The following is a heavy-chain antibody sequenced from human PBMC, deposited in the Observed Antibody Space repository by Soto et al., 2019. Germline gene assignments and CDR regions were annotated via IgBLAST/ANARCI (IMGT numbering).Heavy chain of an antibody. Sequence: GGSLRLSCAASGFSFNNYGMHWVRQAPGKGLEWVAVIYHDGSNKHYADSVKGRLTISRDNSQNTLFLQMNSLRAEDTAVYYCARDGAAAAVWWYFDLWGRGTLVTVFS. D-gene: IGHD6-13*01. V-gene: IGHV3-33*01. CDR1: GFSFNNYG. CDR2: IYHDGSNK. J-gene: IGHJ2*01. CDR3: ARDGAAAAVWWYFDL.